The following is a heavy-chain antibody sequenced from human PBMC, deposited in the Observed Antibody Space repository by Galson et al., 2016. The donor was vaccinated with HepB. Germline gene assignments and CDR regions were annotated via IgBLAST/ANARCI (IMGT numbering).Heavy chain of an antibody. V-gene: IGHV3-72*01. CDR2: SRNKAKSYRI. CDR3: TLNHAFDI. J-gene: IGHJ3*02. CDR1: GISFSDHY. Sequence: SLRLSCAASGISFSDHYMEWVRQAAGKGLEWVGRSRNKAKSYRISYAASVKGRFIISRDDSKNTLYLQMNSLKTEDTAVYYCTLNHAFDIWGQGTMVTVSS.